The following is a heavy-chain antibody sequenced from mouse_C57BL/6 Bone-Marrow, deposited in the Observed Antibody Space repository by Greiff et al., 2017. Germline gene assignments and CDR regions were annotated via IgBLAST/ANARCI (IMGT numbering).Heavy chain of an antibody. Sequence: ESGPGLVKPSQSLSLTCSVTGYSITSGYYWNWIRQFPGNKLEWMGYISYDGSNNYNPSLKNRISITRDTSKNQFFLKLNSVTTEDTATXYCARDRYGSSYFDYWGQGTTLTVSS. CDR2: ISYDGSN. CDR1: GYSITSGYY. CDR3: ARDRYGSSYFDY. D-gene: IGHD1-1*01. J-gene: IGHJ2*01. V-gene: IGHV3-6*01.